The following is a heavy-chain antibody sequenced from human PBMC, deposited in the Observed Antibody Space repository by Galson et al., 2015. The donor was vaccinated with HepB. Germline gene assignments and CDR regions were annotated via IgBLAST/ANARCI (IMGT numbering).Heavy chain of an antibody. V-gene: IGHV3-9*01. CDR1: GFTFDDYA. J-gene: IGHJ3*02. CDR3: AKDMGPSSGSVFDI. Sequence: SLRLSCAASGFTFDDYAMHWVRQAPGKGLEWVSGISWNSGSIGYADSVKGRFTISRDNAKNSLYLQMNSLRAEDTALYYCAKDMGPSSGSVFDIWGQGTMVTVSS. CDR2: ISWNSGSI. D-gene: IGHD3-22*01.